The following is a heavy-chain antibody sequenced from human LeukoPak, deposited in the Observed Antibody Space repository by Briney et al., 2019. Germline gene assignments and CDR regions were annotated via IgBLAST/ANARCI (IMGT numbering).Heavy chain of an antibody. CDR1: GFTFSSYG. CDR2: SGTRSGTK. J-gene: IGHJ4*02. Sequence: GGSLRLSCTASGFTFSSYGMNWVRQAPGKGLEWVSSSGTRSGTKYYADSVMGRFTISRDSAMNSVSLQINSLRAEDTAVYYCLLQMTYGELSDPDFRGQGTLVTVSS. V-gene: IGHV3-21*01. D-gene: IGHD3-16*02. CDR3: LLQMTYGELSDPDF.